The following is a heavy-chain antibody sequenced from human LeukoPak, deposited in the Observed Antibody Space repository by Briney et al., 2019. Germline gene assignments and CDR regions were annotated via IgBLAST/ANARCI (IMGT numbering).Heavy chain of an antibody. CDR3: ARVDPSNDYFDY. CDR1: GGSISSGSYY. J-gene: IGHJ4*02. Sequence: PSETLSLTCTVSGGSISSGSYYWSWIRQPPGKGLEWIGYIYYSGSTYYNPSLKSRVTISVDTSKNQFSLKLSSVTAADTAVYYCARVDPSNDYFDYWGQGTLVTVSS. D-gene: IGHD4-11*01. V-gene: IGHV4-30-4*08. CDR2: IYYSGST.